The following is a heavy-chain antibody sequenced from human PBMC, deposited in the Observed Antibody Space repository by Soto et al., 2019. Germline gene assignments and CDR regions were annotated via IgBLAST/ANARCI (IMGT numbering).Heavy chain of an antibody. Sequence: PGGSLRLSCAASGFTFSSYSMNWVRQAPGKGLEWVSSISSSSSYIYYADSVKGRFTISRDNAKNSLYPQMNSLRAEDTAVYYCARDNDRAYYDFWSGYSDRSYYYGMDVWGQGTTVTVSS. D-gene: IGHD3-3*01. J-gene: IGHJ6*02. V-gene: IGHV3-21*01. CDR1: GFTFSSYS. CDR3: ARDNDRAYYDFWSGYSDRSYYYGMDV. CDR2: ISSSSSYI.